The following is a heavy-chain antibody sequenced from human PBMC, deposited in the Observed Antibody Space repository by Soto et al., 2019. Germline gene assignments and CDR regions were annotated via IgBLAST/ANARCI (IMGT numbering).Heavy chain of an antibody. CDR1: GVTFISYA. J-gene: IGHJ4*02. Sequence: PGGSLRLSCAASGVTFISYAMSWVRQAPGKGLEWVSAISGSGGSTYYADSVKGRFTISRDNSKNTLYLQMNSLRAEDTAVYYCAKYGWPENRYYYDSSGYRYWGQGTLVTVSS. V-gene: IGHV3-23*01. CDR3: AKYGWPENRYYYDSSGYRY. CDR2: ISGSGGST. D-gene: IGHD3-22*01.